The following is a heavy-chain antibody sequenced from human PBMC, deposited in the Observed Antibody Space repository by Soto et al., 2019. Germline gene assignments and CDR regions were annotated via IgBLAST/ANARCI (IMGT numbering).Heavy chain of an antibody. CDR1: GFTFSSYG. J-gene: IGHJ5*02. V-gene: IGHV3-33*01. CDR2: IWYDGSNK. Sequence: QVQLVESGGGVVQPGRSLRLSCAASGFTFSSYGMHWVRQAPGKGLEWVAVIWYDGSNKYYADSVKGRFTISRDNSKNTVYLQMNSLRAEDTAVYYCARAYRGRIAAAGKGPNWFDPWGQGTLVTVSS. D-gene: IGHD6-13*01. CDR3: ARAYRGRIAAAGKGPNWFDP.